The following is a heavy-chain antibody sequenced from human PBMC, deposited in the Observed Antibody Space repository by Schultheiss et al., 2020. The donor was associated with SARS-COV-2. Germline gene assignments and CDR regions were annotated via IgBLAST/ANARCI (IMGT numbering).Heavy chain of an antibody. J-gene: IGHJ4*02. CDR2: IGTAGDT. CDR1: GFTFSSYA. D-gene: IGHD3-22*01. CDR3: AKDLNPMIVVVITNLWDY. Sequence: GGSLRLSCAASGFTFSSYAMHWVRQATGKGLEWVSAIGTAGDTYYPGSVKGRFTISRENAKNSLYLQMNSLRAGDTAVYYCAKDLNPMIVVVITNLWDYWGQGTLVTVSS. V-gene: IGHV3-13*01.